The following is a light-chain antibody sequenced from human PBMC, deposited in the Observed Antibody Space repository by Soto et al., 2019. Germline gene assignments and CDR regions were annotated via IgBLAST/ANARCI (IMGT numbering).Light chain of an antibody. Sequence: DIQITQSPSSVSASVGDRVTITGRASQGISSWLAWYQQKPGKAPKLLIYAASSLQSGVPSRFSGSGSGTDFTLTIRSLQSEDLAVYYCQKYNDWPTWTVGEVTKVDIK. CDR1: QGISSW. CDR2: AAS. CDR3: QKYNDWPTWT. J-gene: IGKJ1*01. V-gene: IGKV1-12*01.